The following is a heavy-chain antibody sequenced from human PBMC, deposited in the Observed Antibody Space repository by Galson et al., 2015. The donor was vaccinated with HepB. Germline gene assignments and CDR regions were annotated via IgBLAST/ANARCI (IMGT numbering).Heavy chain of an antibody. CDR1: GSTFTSYD. D-gene: IGHD3-10*02. Sequence: SVKVSCKASGSTFTSYDINWVRQATGQGLEWMGWMNPNSGNTGYAQKFQGRVTMTTDTSTGTAYMEVRRLKSEDTAVYYCARDVRHKLDVWGQGTMVTVSS. CDR2: MNPNSGNT. V-gene: IGHV1-8*01. J-gene: IGHJ3*01. CDR3: ARDVRHKLDV.